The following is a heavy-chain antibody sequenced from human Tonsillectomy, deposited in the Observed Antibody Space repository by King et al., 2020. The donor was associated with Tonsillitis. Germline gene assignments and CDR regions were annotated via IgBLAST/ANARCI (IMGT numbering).Heavy chain of an antibody. CDR3: ATTTTPIEGGYFDY. V-gene: IGHV4-61*02. J-gene: IGHJ4*02. CDR1: GGSISSGSYY. CDR2: IYTSGST. D-gene: IGHD3-16*01. Sequence: VQLQVSGPGLVKPSQTLSLTCSVSGGSISSGSYYWSWIRQPAGKGLEWIGRIYTSGSTNYNPSLKSRVTMSVDTSKNQFSLKLSSVTAADTAVYYCATTTTPIEGGYFDYWGQGTLVTVSS.